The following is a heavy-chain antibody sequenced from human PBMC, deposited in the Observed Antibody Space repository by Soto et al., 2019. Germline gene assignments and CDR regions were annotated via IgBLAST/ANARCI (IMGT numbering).Heavy chain of an antibody. CDR1: GGTFSSYA. CDR2: IIPIFGTA. J-gene: IGHJ6*02. D-gene: IGHD2-2*01. CDR3: ARGRDVVVVPAGTYYYYYYGIDG. Sequence: QVQLVQSGAEVKKPGSSVKVSCKASGGTFSSYAISWVRQAPGQGLEWMGGIIPIFGTANYAQKFQGRVTITADESTNTAYMELSSLRSEDTAVYYCARGRDVVVVPAGTYYYYYYGIDGWGQGTTVTVSS. V-gene: IGHV1-69*01.